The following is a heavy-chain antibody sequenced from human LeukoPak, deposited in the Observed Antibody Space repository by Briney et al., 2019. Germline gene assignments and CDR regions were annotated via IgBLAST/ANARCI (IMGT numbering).Heavy chain of an antibody. V-gene: IGHV1-69*13. CDR1: GGTFISYA. D-gene: IGHD6-13*01. J-gene: IGHJ4*02. Sequence: ASVKVSCKASGGTFISYAISWVRQAPGQGLEWMGGIIPIFGTANYAQKFQGRVTITADESTSTAYMELSSLRSEDTAVYYCARDNSAYSSSWYFNPSPIYWGQGTLVTVSS. CDR3: ARDNSAYSSSWYFNPSPIY. CDR2: IIPIFGTA.